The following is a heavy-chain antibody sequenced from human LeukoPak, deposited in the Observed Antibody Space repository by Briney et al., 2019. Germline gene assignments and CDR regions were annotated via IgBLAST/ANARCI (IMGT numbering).Heavy chain of an antibody. CDR1: GFTFDDYA. D-gene: IGHD3-10*01. CDR3: AKDWDYYGSGRIDY. CDR2: ISGDGGST. Sequence: PGGSLRLSCAASGFTFDDYAMHWFRQAPGKGLEWVSLISGDGGSTYYADSVKGRFTISRDNSKNSLYLQMNSLRTEDTALYYCAKDWDYYGSGRIDYWGQGTLVTVSS. V-gene: IGHV3-43*02. J-gene: IGHJ4*02.